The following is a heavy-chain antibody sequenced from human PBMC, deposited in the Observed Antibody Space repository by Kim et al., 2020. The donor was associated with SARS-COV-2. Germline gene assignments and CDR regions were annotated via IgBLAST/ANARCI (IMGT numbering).Heavy chain of an antibody. V-gene: IGHV1-69*13. CDR2: IIPIFGTA. D-gene: IGHD3-10*01. Sequence: SVKVSCKASGGTFSSYAISWVRQAPGQGLEWMGGIIPIFGTANYAQKFQGRVTITADESTSTAYMELSSLRSEDTAVYYCARDQLLNTLLWFGELESRGYYGMDVWGQGTTVTVSS. CDR1: GGTFSSYA. CDR3: ARDQLLNTLLWFGELESRGYYGMDV. J-gene: IGHJ6*02.